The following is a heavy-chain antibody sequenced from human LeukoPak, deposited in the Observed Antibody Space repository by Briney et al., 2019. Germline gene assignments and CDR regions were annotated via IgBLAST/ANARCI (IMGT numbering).Heavy chain of an antibody. J-gene: IGHJ4*02. V-gene: IGHV3-15*01. CDR2: IKSKTDGGTT. CDR1: GFTFSNTW. D-gene: IGHD2-21*01. Sequence: PGGSLRLSCAASGFTFSNTWMSWVRQAPGKGLEWVGRIKSKTDGGTTDYAAPVKGRFTISRDDSKNTLYLQMNSLKTEDTAVYYCTTENAYCGGDCFDYWGQGTLVTVSS. CDR3: TTENAYCGGDCFDY.